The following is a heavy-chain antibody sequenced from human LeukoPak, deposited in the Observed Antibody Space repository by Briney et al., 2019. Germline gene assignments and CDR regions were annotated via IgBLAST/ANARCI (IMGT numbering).Heavy chain of an antibody. J-gene: IGHJ4*02. CDR2: FFYSGST. V-gene: IGHV4-59*01. CDR1: GGSISNYY. Sequence: SETLSLTCTVSGGSISNYYWTWIRQPPGKGLEWFGYFFYSGSTNYNPSLKSRVTISVDKSKNQFSLKLSSVTAADTAVYYCATYYHDTRGYYVYSYWGQGTLVTVSS. D-gene: IGHD3-22*01. CDR3: ATYYHDTRGYYVYSY.